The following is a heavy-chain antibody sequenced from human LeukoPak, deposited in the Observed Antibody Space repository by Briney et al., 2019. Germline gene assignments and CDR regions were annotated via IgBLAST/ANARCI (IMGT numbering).Heavy chain of an antibody. J-gene: IGHJ5*02. CDR3: ARVLLRYRGIDP. Sequence: ASVNVSCKASGYTFTSYYMHWVRQAPGQGLEWMGIINPSGGSTSYAQKFQGRVTMTRDTSTSTVYMELSSLRSEDTAVYYCARVLLRYRGIDPWGQGTLVTVSS. V-gene: IGHV1-46*01. CDR2: INPSGGST. CDR1: GYTFTSYY. D-gene: IGHD3-9*01.